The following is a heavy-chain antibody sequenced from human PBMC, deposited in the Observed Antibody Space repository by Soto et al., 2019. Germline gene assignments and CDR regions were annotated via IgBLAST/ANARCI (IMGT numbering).Heavy chain of an antibody. Sequence: SETLSLTCTVSGGTISSGAYYWSWIRQRPGEGLEWIGYIYYSGSTFYNLSLKSRLSISVDTSKSQFSLKLNSVTAADTAVYYCARDPSQVENRFDLWGQGTLVTVSS. CDR3: ARDPSQVENRFDL. CDR2: IYYSGST. J-gene: IGHJ5*02. D-gene: IGHD1-1*01. V-gene: IGHV4-31*03. CDR1: GGTISSGAYY.